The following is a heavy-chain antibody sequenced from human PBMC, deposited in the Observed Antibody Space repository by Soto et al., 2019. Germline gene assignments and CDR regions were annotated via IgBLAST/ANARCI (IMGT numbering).Heavy chain of an antibody. CDR1: RFTFSSYW. CDR3: ARRREGYYYGLDV. J-gene: IGHJ6*02. V-gene: IGHV3-74*01. Sequence: EERLVESGGGSVQPGGSLRLSCAASRFTFSSYWMYWVRQAPGKVRVWVSRINSDGSSTRYADSVKGRFSISRDNSKSTLYLQMNTLRAEDTAVYYCARRREGYYYGLDVWGQGTTVTVSS. CDR2: INSDGSST. D-gene: IGHD1-26*01.